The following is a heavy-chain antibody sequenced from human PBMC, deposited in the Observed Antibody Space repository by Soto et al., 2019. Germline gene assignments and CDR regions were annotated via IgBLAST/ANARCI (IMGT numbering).Heavy chain of an antibody. CDR3: STIIVAAARARFDP. J-gene: IGHJ5*02. Sequence: GGSLRLSCAASGFTFSNAWMTWVRQAPGKGLEWVGRIKSNPDGGTTDYAASVKGRLTISRDDPQSTLFLQMNSLKTEDTAVYYCSTIIVAAARARFDPWGQGTLVTVSS. V-gene: IGHV3-15*01. CDR2: IKSNPDGGTT. D-gene: IGHD2-21*01. CDR1: GFTFSNAW.